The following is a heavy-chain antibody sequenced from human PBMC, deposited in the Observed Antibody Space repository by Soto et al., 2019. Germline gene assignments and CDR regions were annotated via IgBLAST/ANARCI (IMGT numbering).Heavy chain of an antibody. D-gene: IGHD1-20*01. J-gene: IGHJ4*02. Sequence: PSQNLSLTCTVSSGSISFTNVFCGWVSQPPGKGLAWIGNIDYSGTAYFSPSLATRVTVHVDTSKNQFSLTLYSVTAADTAVYYCARITGRHLDYWGQGILVTVSS. V-gene: IGHV4-39*01. CDR3: ARITGRHLDY. CDR2: IDYSGTA. CDR1: SGSISFTNVF.